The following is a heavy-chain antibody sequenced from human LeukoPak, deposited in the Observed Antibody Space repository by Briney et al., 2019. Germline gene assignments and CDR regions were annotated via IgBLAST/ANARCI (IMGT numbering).Heavy chain of an antibody. D-gene: IGHD6-19*01. Sequence: PSETLSLTCTVSVGSISSSSDYRGWIRQPPGKGLEWIGSVYYSGSTHYNSSLQSRVTISVDTSKNQFSLKLTSVTAADTAICYCARHRSGWYSDFDFWGQGTLVTVSS. CDR1: VGSISSSSDY. V-gene: IGHV4-39*01. CDR3: ARHRSGWYSDFDF. J-gene: IGHJ4*02. CDR2: VYYSGST.